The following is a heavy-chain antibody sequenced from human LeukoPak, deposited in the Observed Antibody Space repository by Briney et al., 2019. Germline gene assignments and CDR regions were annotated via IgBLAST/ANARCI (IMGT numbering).Heavy chain of an antibody. J-gene: IGHJ5*02. D-gene: IGHD2-15*01. CDR2: INHRGST. V-gene: IGHV4-34*01. CDR3: ARSLVEDIVVVVAATQDWFDP. CDR1: GGSFRGYY. Sequence: SETLSLTCAVYGGSFRGYYWSWIRQPPGKGLEWIGEINHRGSTNYNPSLKSRVTISVDTSKNQFSLKLSSVTAADTAVYYCARSLVEDIVVVVAATQDWFDPWGQGTLVTVSS.